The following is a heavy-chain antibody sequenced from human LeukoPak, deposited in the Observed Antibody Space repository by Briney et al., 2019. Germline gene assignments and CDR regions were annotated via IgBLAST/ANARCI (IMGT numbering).Heavy chain of an antibody. D-gene: IGHD6-13*01. CDR2: IIPIFGTA. CDR1: GGTFSSYA. Sequence: SVKVSCKASGGTFSSYAISWVRQAPGQGLQWMGGIIPIFGTANYAQKFQGRVTITTDESTSTAYMELSSLRSEDTAVYYRASKSTGYSSSWRLDGFDYWGQGTLVTGSS. CDR3: ASKSTGYSSSWRLDGFDY. J-gene: IGHJ4*02. V-gene: IGHV1-69*05.